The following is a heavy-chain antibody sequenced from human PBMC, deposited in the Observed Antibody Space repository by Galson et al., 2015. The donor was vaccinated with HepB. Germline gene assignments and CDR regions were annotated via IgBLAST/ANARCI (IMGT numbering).Heavy chain of an antibody. V-gene: IGHV4-4*02. CDR1: GGSISSSNW. CDR2: IYHSGST. D-gene: IGHD1-26*01. CDR3: ARESPEWELRGLYDY. Sequence: LTCAVSGGSISSSNWWSWVRQPPGKGLEWIGEIYHSGSTNYNPSLKSRVTISVDKSKNQFSLKLSSVTAADTAVYYCARESPEWELRGLYDYWGQGTLVTVSS. J-gene: IGHJ4*02.